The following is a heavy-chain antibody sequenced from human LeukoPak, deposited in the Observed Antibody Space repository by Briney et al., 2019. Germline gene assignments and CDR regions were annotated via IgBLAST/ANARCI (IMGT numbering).Heavy chain of an antibody. CDR3: ARLGDGSRNWLDP. CDR2: IYYTGST. J-gene: IGHJ5*02. Sequence: PSETLSLTCTVSGGSISPYYWSWIRQPPGKGLEWIAYIYYTGSTNYNPSLRGRVTISVDPSKNQFSLELTSVTAADTAVYYCARLGDGSRNWLDPWGQGTLVTVSS. CDR1: GGSISPYY. V-gene: IGHV4-59*08. D-gene: IGHD1-26*01.